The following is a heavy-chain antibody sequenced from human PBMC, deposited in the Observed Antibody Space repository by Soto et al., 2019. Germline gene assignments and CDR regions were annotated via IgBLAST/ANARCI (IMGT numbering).Heavy chain of an antibody. J-gene: IGHJ4*02. V-gene: IGHV3-48*02. CDR1: GFTFSSYI. CDR3: ARRSARDGYIGL. D-gene: IGHD5-12*01. Sequence: EVQLVESGGGLVQPGGSLRLSCAASGFTFSSYIMNWVRQARGKGLEWVSYISSSSSTIYYADSVKSRFTISSDNAKNSLYLQMNSLRDDDTAVYYCARRSARDGYIGLWGQGTLVTVSS. CDR2: ISSSSSTI.